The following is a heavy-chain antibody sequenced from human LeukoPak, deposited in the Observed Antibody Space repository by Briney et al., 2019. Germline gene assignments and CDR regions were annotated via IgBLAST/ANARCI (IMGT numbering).Heavy chain of an antibody. D-gene: IGHD3-3*01. Sequence: SETLSLTCAVYGGSFSGYYWSWIRQPPGKGLEWIGEINHSGSTNYSPSLKSRVTISVDTSKNQFSLKLSSVTAADTAVYYCASFPYYDFWSGYSPGDWFDPWGQGTLVTVSS. CDR2: INHSGST. J-gene: IGHJ5*02. CDR1: GGSFSGYY. CDR3: ASFPYYDFWSGYSPGDWFDP. V-gene: IGHV4-34*01.